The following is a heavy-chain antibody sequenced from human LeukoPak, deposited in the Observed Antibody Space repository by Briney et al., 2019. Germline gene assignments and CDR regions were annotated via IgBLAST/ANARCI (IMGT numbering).Heavy chain of an antibody. CDR3: AKDPGYQVVYCFDY. J-gene: IGHJ4*02. CDR1: GFTFSSYS. CDR2: ISGSGGST. D-gene: IGHD2-2*01. Sequence: GGSLRLSCAASGFTFSSYSMSWVRQAPGKGLGWVSGISGSGGSTDYADSVKGRVTISRDNTKNTLYLQMNSLRVEDTAVYYCAKDPGYQVVYCFDYWGQGTLVTVSS. V-gene: IGHV3-23*01.